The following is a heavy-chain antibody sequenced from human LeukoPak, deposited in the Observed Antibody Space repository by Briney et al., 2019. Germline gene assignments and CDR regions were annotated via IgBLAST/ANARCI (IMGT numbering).Heavy chain of an antibody. Sequence: GGSLRLSCAASGFTFSSYSMNWVRQAPGKGLEWVSGINWNGGSTGYADSVKGRFTISRDNAKNSLYLQMNSLRAEDTALYYCARAVRPGIAAAGTEGIFDYWGQGTLVTVSS. CDR1: GFTFSSYS. CDR3: ARAVRPGIAAAGTEGIFDY. CDR2: INWNGGST. V-gene: IGHV3-20*04. D-gene: IGHD6-13*01. J-gene: IGHJ4*02.